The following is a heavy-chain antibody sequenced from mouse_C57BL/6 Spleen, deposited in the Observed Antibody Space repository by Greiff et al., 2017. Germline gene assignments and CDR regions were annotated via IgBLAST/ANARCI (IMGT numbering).Heavy chain of an antibody. V-gene: IGHV1-69*01. CDR1: GYTFTSYW. CDR2: IDPSDSYT. J-gene: IGHJ4*01. CDR3: ARSNGSSFYYYARDY. D-gene: IGHD1-1*01. Sequence: QVQLQQPGAELVMPGASVKLSCKASGYTFTSYWMHWVKQRPGQGLEWIGEIDPSDSYTNYNQKFKGKSTLTVDKSSSTAYMQLSSLTSEDSAVYYCARSNGSSFYYYARDYWGQGTSVTVSS.